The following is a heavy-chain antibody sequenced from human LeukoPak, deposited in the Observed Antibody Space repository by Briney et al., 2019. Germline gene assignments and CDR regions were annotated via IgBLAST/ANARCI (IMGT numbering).Heavy chain of an antibody. CDR3: ARDPDYGDPY. Sequence: GGSLRLSCSASGFSFTDSYMNWFRLSPEKGLEWIAYITSSGATTEYANSVKGRFTISRVNAKNSLYLQMNSLRPGDTAVYYCARDPDYGDPYWGQGTLVTVSS. CDR1: GFSFTDSY. V-gene: IGHV3-11*01. J-gene: IGHJ4*02. D-gene: IGHD4/OR15-4a*01. CDR2: ITSSGATT.